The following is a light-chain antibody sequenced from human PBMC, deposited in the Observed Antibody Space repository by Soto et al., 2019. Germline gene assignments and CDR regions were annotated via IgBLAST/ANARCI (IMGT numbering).Light chain of an antibody. CDR1: SSDVGGYNY. J-gene: IGLJ1*01. CDR2: DVS. Sequence: QSVLTQPRSVSGSPGQSVAISCTGTSSDVGGYNYVSWYQQHPGKAPKAMIYDVSKRPSGVPDRFSGSKSGNTASLTISGLQAEDEADYYCCSYAGGPYVFGTGTKVT. V-gene: IGLV2-11*01. CDR3: CSYAGGPYV.